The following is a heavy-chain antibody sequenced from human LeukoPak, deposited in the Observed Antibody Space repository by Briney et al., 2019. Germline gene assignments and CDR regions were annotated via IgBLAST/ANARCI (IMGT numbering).Heavy chain of an antibody. V-gene: IGHV4-34*01. D-gene: IGHD3-10*01. Sequence: PSETLSLTCAVYGGSFSGYYWSWIRQPPGKGLEWIGEINHSGSTNYNPSLKSRVTISVDTSKNQFSLKLSSVTAADTAVYYCAGVKSHYYGSGRAYYFDYWGQGTLVTVSS. CDR2: INHSGST. CDR3: AGVKSHYYGSGRAYYFDY. CDR1: GGSFSGYY. J-gene: IGHJ4*02.